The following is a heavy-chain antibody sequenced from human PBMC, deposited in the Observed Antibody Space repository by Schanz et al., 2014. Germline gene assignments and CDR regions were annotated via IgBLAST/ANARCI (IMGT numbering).Heavy chain of an antibody. CDR2: IRYDGRNK. CDR3: AREDCSATSCYFRY. CDR1: GFTFISYD. Sequence: QVQLVDSGGGVVQPERSLRLSCVASGFTFISYDIHWVRQAPGKGLEWVAVIRYDGRNKNFVESVKGRFTISRDNSNNTVYLQMNTLRAEDTAVYYCAREDCSATSCYFRYWGQGTLVTVSS. V-gene: IGHV3-33*01. J-gene: IGHJ4*02. D-gene: IGHD2-21*01.